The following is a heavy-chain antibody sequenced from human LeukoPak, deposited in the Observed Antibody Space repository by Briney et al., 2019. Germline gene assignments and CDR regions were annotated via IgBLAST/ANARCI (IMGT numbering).Heavy chain of an antibody. CDR1: GYTFTSNN. V-gene: IGHV1-8*01. J-gene: IGHJ4*02. Sequence: ASVKVSCRASGYTFTSNNINWLRQAPGQGLEWMGWMDPNSADTAYAQKFQGRVAMTRDTSISTAYMELSSLRSEDTALYYCARADTSGWFVDYWGQGTLVTVSS. D-gene: IGHD6-19*01. CDR2: MDPNSADT. CDR3: ARADTSGWFVDY.